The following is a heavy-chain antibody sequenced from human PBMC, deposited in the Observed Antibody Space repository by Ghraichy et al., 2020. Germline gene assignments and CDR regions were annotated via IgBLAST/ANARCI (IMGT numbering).Heavy chain of an antibody. V-gene: IGHV3-23*01. D-gene: IGHD3-22*01. J-gene: IGHJ5*02. CDR2: ISGSGGST. CDR3: ASLESDDSIGYYPLS. Sequence: GGSLRLSCAASGFTFSSYAMSWVRQAPGKGLEWVSAISGSGGSTYYADSVKGRFTISRDNSKNTLYLQMNSLRAEDTAVYYCASLESDDSIGYYPLSWCQGTLVTVSS. CDR1: GFTFSSYA.